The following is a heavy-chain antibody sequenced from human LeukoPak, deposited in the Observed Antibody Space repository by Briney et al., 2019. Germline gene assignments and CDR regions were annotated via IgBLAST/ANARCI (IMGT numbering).Heavy chain of an antibody. CDR3: ASRPSNTWAGPLDF. V-gene: IGHV3-23*01. J-gene: IGHJ4*02. D-gene: IGHD6-13*01. CDR2: SRADDYST. Sequence: GGSLRLSCVALGFAFSDSAMSWVRLTAGKGLEWVSLSRADDYSTYYADSVKGRFTISRDNSKNTMYLQMNSLRAEDTAIYYCASRPSNTWAGPLDFWGQGTLVTVSS. CDR1: GFAFSDSA.